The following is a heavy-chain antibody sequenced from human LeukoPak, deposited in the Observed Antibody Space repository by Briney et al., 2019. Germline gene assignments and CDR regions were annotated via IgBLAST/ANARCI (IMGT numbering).Heavy chain of an antibody. CDR1: GFTFSSYG. CDR3: AKGAGYGSGSYYNGNFDY. J-gene: IGHJ4*02. D-gene: IGHD3-10*01. Sequence: GGTLTLSCAASGFTFSSYGMSWVRQAPGKGLEWVSAICGSGGSTYYADSVKGRFTISRDNSKNTLYLQMNSLRAEDTAVYYCAKGAGYGSGSYYNGNFDYWGQGTLVTVSS. V-gene: IGHV3-23*01. CDR2: ICGSGGST.